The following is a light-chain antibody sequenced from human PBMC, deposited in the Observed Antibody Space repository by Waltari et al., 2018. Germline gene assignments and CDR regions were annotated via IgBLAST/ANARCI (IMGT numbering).Light chain of an antibody. V-gene: IGLV3-21*03. J-gene: IGLJ3*02. CDR1: NIGSKS. Sequence: SYVLTQPPSGSVAPGKTARITCGGNNIGSKSVHWYQQKPGQAPVLVVYDDSDRPSGIPAHFSGSNSGNTATLTISRVEAGDEADYYCQVWDSSRDQGVFGGGTKLTVL. CDR3: QVWDSSRDQGV. CDR2: DDS.